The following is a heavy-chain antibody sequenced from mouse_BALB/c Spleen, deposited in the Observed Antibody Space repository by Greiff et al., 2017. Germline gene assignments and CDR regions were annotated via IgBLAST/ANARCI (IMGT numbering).Heavy chain of an antibody. J-gene: IGHJ4*01. D-gene: IGHD2-1*01. Sequence: EVHLVESGGGLVKPGGSLKLSCAASGFTFSSYAMSWVRQTPEKRLEWVASISSGGSTYYPDSVKGRFTISRDNARNILYLQMSSLRSEDTAMYYCAREGDYGNFYAMDYWGQGTSVTVSS. CDR3: AREGDYGNFYAMDY. CDR2: ISSGGST. CDR1: GFTFSSYA. V-gene: IGHV5-6-5*01.